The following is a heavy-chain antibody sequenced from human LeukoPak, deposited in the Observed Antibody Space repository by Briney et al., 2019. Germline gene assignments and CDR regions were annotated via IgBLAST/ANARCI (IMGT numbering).Heavy chain of an antibody. CDR1: GYSISSGYY. V-gene: IGHV4-38-2*01. CDR3: ARGGSWYDAFYI. Sequence: PSETLSITCAVSGYSISSGYYWGWIRQPPGKGLEWIGSIYQSGSTYYNPSLKSRVTISVDTSKNQFSLKLSSVTAADTAVYYCARGGSWYDAFYIWGQGTMVTVSS. J-gene: IGHJ3*02. D-gene: IGHD6-13*01. CDR2: IYQSGST.